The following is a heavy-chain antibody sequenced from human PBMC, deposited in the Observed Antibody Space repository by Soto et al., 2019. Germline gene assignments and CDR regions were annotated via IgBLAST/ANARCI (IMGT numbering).Heavy chain of an antibody. D-gene: IGHD2-21*01. CDR1: GGSLSDYF. CDR2: INHLGSI. J-gene: IGHJ6*03. V-gene: IGHV4-34*01. Sequence: QVQLQQWGAGLLKPSETLSLTCVVSGGSLSDYFWSWIRQPPGMALEWIGEINHLGSINYNPSLKSRVTMSVDTSKNQFSLTLNSVTAGDTATYYCARGGISHWAYFYYMDVWDRGTTVTVSS. CDR3: ARGGISHWAYFYYMDV.